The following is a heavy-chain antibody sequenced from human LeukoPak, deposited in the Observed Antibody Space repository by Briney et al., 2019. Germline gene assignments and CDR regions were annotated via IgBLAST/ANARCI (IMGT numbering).Heavy chain of an antibody. V-gene: IGHV4-4*07. Sequence: SETLSLTCTVSGGSISSYYWSWIRQPAGKGLEWIGRIYTSGSTNYNPSLKSRVTMSVDTSKNQFFLKLSSVTAADTAVYYCARDEAAYDSSGRYYYYGMDVWGQGTTVTVSS. D-gene: IGHD3-22*01. CDR3: ARDEAAYDSSGRYYYYGMDV. CDR1: GGSISSYY. J-gene: IGHJ6*02. CDR2: IYTSGST.